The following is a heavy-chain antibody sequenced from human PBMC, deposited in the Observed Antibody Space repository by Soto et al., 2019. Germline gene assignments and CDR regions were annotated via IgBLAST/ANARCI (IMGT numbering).Heavy chain of an antibody. CDR2: ISAYNGNT. J-gene: IGHJ5*02. V-gene: IGHV1-18*01. CDR3: ARAPMAAAGSNWFDP. D-gene: IGHD6-13*01. Sequence: GASVKVSSKASGYTFTSYGISWVRHAPGQGLEWMGWISAYNGNTNYAQKLQGRVTMTTDTSTSTAYMELRSLRSDDTAVYYCARAPMAAAGSNWFDPWGQGTLVTVSS. CDR1: GYTFTSYG.